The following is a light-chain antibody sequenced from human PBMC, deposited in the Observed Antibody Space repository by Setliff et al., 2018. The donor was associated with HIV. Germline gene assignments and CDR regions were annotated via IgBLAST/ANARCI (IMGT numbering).Light chain of an antibody. CDR2: ENN. J-gene: IGLJ3*02. Sequence: QSVLTQPPSVSAAPGQKVTISCSGSSSNIGNNYISWYQQLAGTAPKLLIYENNKRPSGTPDRFSGSKSGTSATLGIAGLQTGDEADYYCGTWDSSLSAPVFGGGTKVTVL. CDR3: GTWDSSLSAPV. CDR1: SSNIGNNY. V-gene: IGLV1-51*02.